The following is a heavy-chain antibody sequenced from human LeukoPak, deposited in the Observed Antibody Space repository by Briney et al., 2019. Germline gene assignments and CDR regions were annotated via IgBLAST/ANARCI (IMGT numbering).Heavy chain of an antibody. J-gene: IGHJ4*02. D-gene: IGHD2-2*03. CDR2: IYYSGST. CDR1: GGSNSSSSYY. CDR3: ASRMDIVVVPAVDY. Sequence: KPSETLALTGTVSGGSNSSSSYYWGWIRQPPGKGLEWIGSIYYSGSTYYNPSLKSRVTISVDTSKNQFSLKLSSVTAADTAVYYCASRMDIVVVPAVDYWGQGTLVTVSS. V-gene: IGHV4-39*01.